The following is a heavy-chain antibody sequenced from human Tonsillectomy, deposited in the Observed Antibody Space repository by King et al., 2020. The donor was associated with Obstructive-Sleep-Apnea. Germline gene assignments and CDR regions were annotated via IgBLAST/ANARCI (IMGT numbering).Heavy chain of an antibody. CDR3: AKDRSDQLLSNDALDI. CDR1: GFTFNTYG. J-gene: IGHJ3*02. V-gene: IGHV3-30*02. CDR2: IRFDGSYK. Sequence: VQLVESGGGVVQPGGSLRLSCAASGFTFNTYGMHWVRQAPGKGLEWVAFIRFDGSYKTYADSLKGRFTISSDNSKNTLFLQMNSLRGEDTAVYFCAKDRSDQLLSNDALDIWGQGTTVTVFS. D-gene: IGHD2-2*01.